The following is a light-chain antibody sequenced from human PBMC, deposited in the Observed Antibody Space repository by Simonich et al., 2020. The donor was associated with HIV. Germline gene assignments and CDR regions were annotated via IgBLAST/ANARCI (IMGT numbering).Light chain of an antibody. V-gene: IGLV1-51*01. CDR2: DNN. J-gene: IGLJ3*02. Sequence: QSVLTQPPSVSAAPGQKVTISCSGSRSNIGNNYVSWYQQLPGTAPKLLIYDNNKRPSGIPDRVSGSKSGTSATLGSTGLQTGDEADYYCGTWDSSLSAGGVFGGGTKLTVL. CDR3: GTWDSSLSAGGV. CDR1: RSNIGNNY.